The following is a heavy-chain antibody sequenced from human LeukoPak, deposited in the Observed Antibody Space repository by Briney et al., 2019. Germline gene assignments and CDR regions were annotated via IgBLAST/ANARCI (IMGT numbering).Heavy chain of an antibody. CDR3: AKEGAQWELAPDH. J-gene: IGHJ4*02. CDR2: ISYTGST. CDR1: GVSISSHY. V-gene: IGHV4-59*11. D-gene: IGHD1-26*01. Sequence: SETLSLTCTVSGVSISSHYWTWIRQSPGTGLEWIGYISYTGSTNYNPSLKSRVTISKDMSKNQFSLKLTSVTAADTAVYYCAKEGAQWELAPDHRGQGTLVTVSS.